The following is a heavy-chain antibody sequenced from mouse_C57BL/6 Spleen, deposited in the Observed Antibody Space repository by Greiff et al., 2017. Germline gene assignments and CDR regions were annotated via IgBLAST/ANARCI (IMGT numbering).Heavy chain of an antibody. CDR3: ASCDNSQGGFAY. CDR1: GYSFTDYN. D-gene: IGHD2-12*01. V-gene: IGHV1-39*01. Sequence: EVKLMESGPELVQPGASVKISCTASGYSFTDYNMNWVKQSHGKGLEWIGVINPNYGTTSYDQKFKGKATLTVDQSSSTAYMQLNSLTSEDAAVSYGASCDNSQGGFAYWGQGTLVTVSA. CDR2: INPNYGTT. J-gene: IGHJ3*01.